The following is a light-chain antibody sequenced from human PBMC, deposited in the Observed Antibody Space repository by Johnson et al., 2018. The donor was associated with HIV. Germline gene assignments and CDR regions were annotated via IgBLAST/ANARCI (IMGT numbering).Light chain of an antibody. Sequence: SVLTQPPSVSAAPGQKVTISCSGSSSNIGNNYVSWYQQLPGAAPKLLIYDNDRPPSGVPDRFSGSKSGPSATLDITGPQRGDEADYYCGTWDSSLSAAVFGTGTKVTVL. CDR3: GTWDSSLSAAV. CDR2: DND. J-gene: IGLJ1*01. CDR1: SSNIGNNY. V-gene: IGLV1-51*02.